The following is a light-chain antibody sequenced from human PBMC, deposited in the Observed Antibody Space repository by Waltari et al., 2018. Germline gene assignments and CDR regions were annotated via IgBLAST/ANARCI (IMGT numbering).Light chain of an antibody. J-gene: IGLJ2*01. V-gene: IGLV2-14*01. Sequence: SALTQPASVSGSPGQSITISCTGTSSDAGGYNYVSWYQQHPGKAPKLMIYEVSNRPSGVSNRFSGSKSGNTASLTISGLQAEDEADYYCSSYTSSSIFVVFGGGTKLTVL. CDR2: EVS. CDR1: SSDAGGYNY. CDR3: SSYTSSSIFVV.